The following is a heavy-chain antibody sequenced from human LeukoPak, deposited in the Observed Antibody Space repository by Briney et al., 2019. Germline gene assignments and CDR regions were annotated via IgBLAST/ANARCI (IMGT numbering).Heavy chain of an antibody. CDR1: GYTFTSYG. CDR3: ARAGAYCGGDCYSADY. J-gene: IGHJ4*02. V-gene: IGHV1-18*01. CDR2: ISAYNGNT. D-gene: IGHD2-21*02. Sequence: ASVKVSCKASGYTFTSYGISWVRQAPGQGLEWMGWISAYNGNTNYAQKLQGRVTMTTGTSTSTAYMELRSLRSDDTAVYYCARAGAYCGGDCYSADYWGQGTLVTVSS.